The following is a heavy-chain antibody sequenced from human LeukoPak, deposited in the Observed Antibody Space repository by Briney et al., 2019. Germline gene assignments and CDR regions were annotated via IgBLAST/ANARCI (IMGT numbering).Heavy chain of an antibody. Sequence: ASVKISCKVSGYTFTDYYMHWVQQAPGKGLKWMGLVDPEDGETIYAEKFQGRVTITADTSTDTAYMELSSLRSEDTAVYYCATATTVTGPLDAFDIWGQGTMVTVSS. CDR1: GYTFTDYY. D-gene: IGHD4-11*01. J-gene: IGHJ3*02. CDR3: ATATTVTGPLDAFDI. V-gene: IGHV1-69-2*01. CDR2: VDPEDGET.